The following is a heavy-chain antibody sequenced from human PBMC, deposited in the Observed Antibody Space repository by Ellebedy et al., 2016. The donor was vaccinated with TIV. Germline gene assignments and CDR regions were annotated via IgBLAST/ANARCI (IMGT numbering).Heavy chain of an antibody. V-gene: IGHV1-69*04. CDR3: AREDYDFWSGYSPLFDY. J-gene: IGHJ4*02. D-gene: IGHD3-3*01. Sequence: SVKVSCXASGGTFSSYAISWVRQAPGQGLEWMGRIIPILGIANYAQKFQGRVTITADKSTSTAYMELSSLRSEDTAVYYCAREDYDFWSGYSPLFDYWGQGTLVTVSS. CDR2: IIPILGIA. CDR1: GGTFSSYA.